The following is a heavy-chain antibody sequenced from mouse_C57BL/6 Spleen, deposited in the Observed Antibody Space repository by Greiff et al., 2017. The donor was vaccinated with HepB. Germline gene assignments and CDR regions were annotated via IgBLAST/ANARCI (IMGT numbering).Heavy chain of an antibody. V-gene: IGHV1-26*01. CDR3: ARYYYGSSPTMDY. J-gene: IGHJ4*01. CDR2: INPNNGGT. Sequence: EVQLQQSGPELVKPGASVKISCKASGYTFTDYYMNWVKQSHGKSLEWIGDINPNNGGTSYNQKFKGKATLTVDKSSSTAYMELRSLTSEDSAVYYCARYYYGSSPTMDYWGQGTSVTVSS. CDR1: GYTFTDYY. D-gene: IGHD1-1*01.